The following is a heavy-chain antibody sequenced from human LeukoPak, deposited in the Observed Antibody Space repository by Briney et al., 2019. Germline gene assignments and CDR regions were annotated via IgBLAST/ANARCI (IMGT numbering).Heavy chain of an antibody. CDR1: GDSISSSYYY. J-gene: IGHJ4*02. Sequence: SETLSLTCTVSGDSISSSYYYWGWIRQSPGKGLEWIGFIHYTGSINYNPSLKSRVTMSVDTSKNHFSLKLTSVTAADSAVYYCARNFCTGGSCYINDDWGQGILVTVSS. V-gene: IGHV4-61*05. CDR2: IHYTGSI. CDR3: ARNFCTGGSCYINDD. D-gene: IGHD2-15*01.